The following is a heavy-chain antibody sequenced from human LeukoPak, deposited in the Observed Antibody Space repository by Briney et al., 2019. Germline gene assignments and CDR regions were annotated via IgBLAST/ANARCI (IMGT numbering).Heavy chain of an antibody. CDR2: ISYDGSNK. Sequence: PGGSLRLSCAASGFTFSSYAMHWVRQAPGKGLEWVAVISYDGSNKYYADSVKGRFTIFRDTSKNTLYLQMNSLRAEDTAVYYCARDIPGIAVAGPIDYWGQGTLVTVSS. CDR3: ARDIPGIAVAGPIDY. J-gene: IGHJ4*02. D-gene: IGHD6-19*01. V-gene: IGHV3-30*04. CDR1: GFTFSSYA.